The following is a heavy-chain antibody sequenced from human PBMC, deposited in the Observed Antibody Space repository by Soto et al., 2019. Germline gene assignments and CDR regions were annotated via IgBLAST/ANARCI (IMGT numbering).Heavy chain of an antibody. D-gene: IGHD4-17*01. CDR1: GGSISSGGYY. V-gene: IGHV4-31*03. CDR3: ARDSWTRRVTTVTT. Sequence: QVQLQESGPGLVKPSQTLSLTCTVSGGSISSGGYYWSWIRQHPGKGLEWIGHIYYSGSTYYNPSLKSRVTISVDTSKNQFSLKLSSVTAADTAVYYCARDSWTRRVTTVTTWGQGTLVTVSS. CDR2: IYYSGST. J-gene: IGHJ4*02.